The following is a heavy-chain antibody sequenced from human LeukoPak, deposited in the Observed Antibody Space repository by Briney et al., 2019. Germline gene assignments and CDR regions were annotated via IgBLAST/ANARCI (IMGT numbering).Heavy chain of an antibody. CDR3: ARGNSGSYSQDWFDP. D-gene: IGHD1-26*01. Sequence: GGSLRLSCAASGFIFDDYAMHWVRQAPGKGLEWVSGISWNSGTIGYGDSVKGRFTVSRDNAKNSLYLQMNSLRFEDMASYYCARGNSGSYSQDWFDPWGQGTLVTVSS. V-gene: IGHV3-9*03. CDR2: ISWNSGTI. J-gene: IGHJ5*02. CDR1: GFIFDDYA.